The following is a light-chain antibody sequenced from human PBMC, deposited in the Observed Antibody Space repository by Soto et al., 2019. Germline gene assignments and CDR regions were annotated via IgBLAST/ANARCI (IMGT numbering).Light chain of an antibody. V-gene: IGLV2-23*01. CDR1: SSDVGSYNL. CDR2: EGS. J-gene: IGLJ1*01. Sequence: QSVLTQPSSVSGSPGQSSTISCTGTSSDVGSYNLVSWYQQHAGKAPKLMIYEGSKRPSGVSNRFSGSKSGNTASLTISGLQAEDEADYYCCSYAGSSTYVFGTGTKVTDL. CDR3: CSYAGSSTYV.